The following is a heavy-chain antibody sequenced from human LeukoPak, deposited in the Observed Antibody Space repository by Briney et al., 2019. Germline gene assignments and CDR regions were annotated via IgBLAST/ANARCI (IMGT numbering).Heavy chain of an antibody. CDR2: ISYDGSNK. V-gene: IGHV3-30*03. J-gene: IGHJ4*02. Sequence: GGSLRLSCAASGFTFSSYGMHWVRQAPGKGLEWVAVISYDGSNKYYADSVKGRFTISRDNSKNTLYLQMNSLRAEDTAVYYCARDKSYSSGSYYFDYWGQGTLVTVSS. CDR3: ARDKSYSSGSYYFDY. D-gene: IGHD6-19*01. CDR1: GFTFSSYG.